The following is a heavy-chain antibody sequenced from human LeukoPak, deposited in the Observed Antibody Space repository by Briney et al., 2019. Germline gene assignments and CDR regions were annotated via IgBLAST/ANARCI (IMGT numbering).Heavy chain of an antibody. CDR3: AKDQYYYGSGSYYRY. CDR1: GFTFDDYA. J-gene: IGHJ4*02. Sequence: GGSLRLSCAASGFTFDDYAMHWVRQAPGKGLEWVSGISWNSGSIGYADSVKGRFTISRDNSKNTLYLQMNSLRAEDTAVYYCAKDQYYYGSGSYYRYWGQGTLVTVSS. CDR2: ISWNSGSI. V-gene: IGHV3-9*01. D-gene: IGHD3-10*01.